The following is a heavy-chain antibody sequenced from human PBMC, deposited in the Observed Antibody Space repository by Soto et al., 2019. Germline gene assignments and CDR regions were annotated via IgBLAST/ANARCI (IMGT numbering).Heavy chain of an antibody. J-gene: IGHJ4*02. D-gene: IGHD1-7*01. CDR1: GFSFGDST. CDR2: IDRIGGSP. Sequence: VGSLRLSCSASGFSFGDSTMHWVRQAPGRGLEHVSAIDRIGGSPYSAASVKGRFTISRDNSKDTLYLQMSSLRPEDTALYYCVKDRTGTTNYFDYWGQGALVTVSS. CDR3: VKDRTGTTNYFDY. V-gene: IGHV3-64D*06.